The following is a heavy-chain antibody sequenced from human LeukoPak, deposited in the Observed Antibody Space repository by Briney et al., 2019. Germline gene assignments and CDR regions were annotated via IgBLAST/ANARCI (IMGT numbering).Heavy chain of an antibody. V-gene: IGHV1-18*01. J-gene: IGHJ6*03. Sequence: ASVKVSCKASGYTFTSYGISWVRQAPGQGLEWMGWISAYNGNTNYAQKLQGRVTMTTDTSTSTAYMELRSLRSDDTAVYYCARVVYCSGGSCPPNFYYYYMDVWGKGTTVTVSS. D-gene: IGHD2-15*01. CDR1: GYTFTSYG. CDR3: ARVVYCSGGSCPPNFYYYYMDV. CDR2: ISAYNGNT.